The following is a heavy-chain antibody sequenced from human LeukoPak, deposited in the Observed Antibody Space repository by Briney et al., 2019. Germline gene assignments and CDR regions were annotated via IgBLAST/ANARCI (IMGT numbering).Heavy chain of an antibody. CDR1: GYTFTSYD. CDR2: MNPNSGNT. V-gene: IGHV1-8*01. Sequence: ASVNVSCKASGYTFTSYDINWVRQAPGQGLEWMGWMNPNSGNTGYAQKFQGRVIMTRNTSITTAYMELSSLRSEDTAVYYCARGGQRDNVRRRGLYYMDVWGKGTTVTISS. J-gene: IGHJ6*03. D-gene: IGHD3-10*02. CDR3: ARGGQRDNVRRRGLYYMDV.